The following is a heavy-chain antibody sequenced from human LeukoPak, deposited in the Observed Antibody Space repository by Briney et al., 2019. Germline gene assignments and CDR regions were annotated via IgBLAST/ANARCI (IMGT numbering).Heavy chain of an antibody. V-gene: IGHV4-59*08. Sequence: SETLSLTCTVSGGSISTYYWSWIRQSPGKGLEWIGYVHYSGSTNYSPSLKSRVTMSVDTSKNRFSLRLSSLTAADTAVYFCARSRQASGLLGSWGQGTLVAVSS. CDR1: GGSISTYY. J-gene: IGHJ5*01. CDR3: ARSRQASGLLGS. CDR2: VHYSGST. D-gene: IGHD3-10*01.